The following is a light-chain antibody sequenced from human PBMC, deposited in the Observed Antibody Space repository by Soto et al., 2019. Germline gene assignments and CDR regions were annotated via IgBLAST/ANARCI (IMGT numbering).Light chain of an antibody. CDR2: GAS. V-gene: IGKV3-20*01. Sequence: EIVLTQSPGTLSLSPGERATLSCRASQSVSSSYLAWYQQKPGQAPRLLIYGASSRATGIPDRFSGSGSGTEFTLTISSLQSEDFAVYYCQQYGSSGTFGQGTKVEIK. CDR1: QSVSSSY. CDR3: QQYGSSGT. J-gene: IGKJ1*01.